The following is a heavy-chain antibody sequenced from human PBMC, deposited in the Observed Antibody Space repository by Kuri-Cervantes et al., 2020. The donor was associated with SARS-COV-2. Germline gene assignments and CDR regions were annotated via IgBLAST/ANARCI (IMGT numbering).Heavy chain of an antibody. J-gene: IGHJ4*01. D-gene: IGHD1-26*01. V-gene: IGHV3-23*01. CDR2: ISGSGSST. CDR3: ARYSGSSQD. Sequence: GESLKISCAASGFTFSSYTMSWVRQAPGKGLEWVSAISGSGSSTYYADSVKGRFTISRDNAKNSLYLQMNSLRAEDTAVYYCARYSGSSQDWGQGNPVPVVS. CDR1: GFTFSSYT.